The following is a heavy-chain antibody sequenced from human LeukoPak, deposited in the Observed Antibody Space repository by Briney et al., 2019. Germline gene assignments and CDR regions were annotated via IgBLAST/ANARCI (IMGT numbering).Heavy chain of an antibody. CDR3: ARGYCTNGVCPGGNDAFDI. J-gene: IGHJ3*02. CDR2: IIPIFGTA. CDR1: GGTFSSYA. Sequence: SVKVSCKASGGTFSSYAISWVRQAPGQGLEWMGGIIPIFGTANYAQKFQGRVTITADESTSTAYMELSSLRSDDTAVYYCARGYCTNGVCPGGNDAFDIWGQGTMVTVSS. V-gene: IGHV1-69*13. D-gene: IGHD2-8*01.